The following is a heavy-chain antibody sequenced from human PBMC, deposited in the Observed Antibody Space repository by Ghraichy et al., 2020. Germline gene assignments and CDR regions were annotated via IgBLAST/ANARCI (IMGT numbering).Heavy chain of an antibody. D-gene: IGHD3-10*01. CDR2: VYHSAST. CDR3: ARPPSEYGSGRDAFDI. Sequence: SQTLSLTCDVSGGSISSSSDFWAWIRQPPGKGLEWIGTVYHSASTYYNPSLKSRVIISVETSRNQFSLKLKSVTAADTAVYYCARPPSEYGSGRDAFDIWGQGSMVTVSS. CDR1: GGSISSSSDF. J-gene: IGHJ3*02. V-gene: IGHV4-39*01.